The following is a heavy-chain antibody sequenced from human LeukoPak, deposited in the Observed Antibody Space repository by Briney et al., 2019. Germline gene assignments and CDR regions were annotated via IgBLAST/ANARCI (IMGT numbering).Heavy chain of an antibody. D-gene: IGHD3-10*01. Sequence: ASVKVSCKTSGYTLIDYYMHWVRQAPGQGLELMGIINPSGGNTRYAQKFQGRVTMTRDTSTSTVYTELNSLRSEDTAVYYCARTYYSGSGSYAYWGQGTLVTVSS. CDR1: GYTLIDYY. V-gene: IGHV1-46*01. J-gene: IGHJ4*02. CDR2: INPSGGNT. CDR3: ARTYYSGSGSYAY.